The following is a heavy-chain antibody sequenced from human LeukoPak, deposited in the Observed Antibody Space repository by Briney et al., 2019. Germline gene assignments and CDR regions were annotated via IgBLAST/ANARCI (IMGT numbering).Heavy chain of an antibody. V-gene: IGHV4-34*01. CDR3: ARLVLWAFDY. J-gene: IGHJ4*02. CDR1: GGSFSGYY. D-gene: IGHD7-27*01. Sequence: SETLSLTCAVYGGSFSGYYWSWIRQPPGKGLEWIGEVNHSGSTNYNPSLKSRVTISVDTSKNQFSLKLSSVTAADTAVYYCARLVLWAFDYWGQGTLVTVSS. CDR2: VNHSGST.